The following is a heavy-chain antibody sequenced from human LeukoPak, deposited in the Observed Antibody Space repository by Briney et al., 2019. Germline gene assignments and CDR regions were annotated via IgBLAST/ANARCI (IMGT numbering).Heavy chain of an antibody. J-gene: IGHJ4*02. Sequence: PEGSPRLSCAASGFTFSSYAMHWVRQAPGKGLEWVAVISYDGSNKYYADSVKGRFTISRDNSKNTLYLQMNSLRAEDTAVYYCARDKFSGYDPGTFDYWAREPWSPSPQ. D-gene: IGHD5-12*01. CDR1: GFTFSSYA. CDR2: ISYDGSNK. V-gene: IGHV3-30*01. CDR3: ARDKFSGYDPGTFDY.